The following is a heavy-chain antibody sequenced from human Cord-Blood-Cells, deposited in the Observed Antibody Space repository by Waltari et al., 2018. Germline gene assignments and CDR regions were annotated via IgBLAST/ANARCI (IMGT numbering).Heavy chain of an antibody. CDR2: INAGNGNT. CDR3: ARGYSSSSIFIDY. V-gene: IGHV1-3*01. Sequence: QVQLVQSGAEVKKPGASVKVSCKASGYTFTSYAMHWGPQAPGQRLEWMGWINAGNGNTKYSQKFQGRVTITRDTSANTAYMELSSLRSEDTAVYYCARGYSSSSIFIDYWGQGTLVTVSS. D-gene: IGHD6-6*01. CDR1: GYTFTSYA. J-gene: IGHJ4*02.